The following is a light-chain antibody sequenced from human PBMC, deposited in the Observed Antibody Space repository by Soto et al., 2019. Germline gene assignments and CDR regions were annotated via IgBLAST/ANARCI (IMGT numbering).Light chain of an antibody. Sequence: EIVLTQSTATLSLSPGERTTLSCRASQSVSSYLAWYQQKPGQAPRLLIYDASNRATGIPARFSGSGSGTDFTLTISSLEPEDFAVYYCQQRGKWPITFGQGTRLEI. J-gene: IGKJ5*01. CDR1: QSVSSY. CDR3: QQRGKWPIT. CDR2: DAS. V-gene: IGKV3-11*01.